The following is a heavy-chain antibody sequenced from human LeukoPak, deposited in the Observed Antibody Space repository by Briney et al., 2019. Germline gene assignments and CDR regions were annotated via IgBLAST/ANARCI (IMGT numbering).Heavy chain of an antibody. D-gene: IGHD2-2*01. J-gene: IGHJ4*02. CDR1: GFTFSSYA. Sequence: GGSLRLSCAASGFTFSSYAMAWVRQIPGKGLEWVSIFSGSGGSTYYADAVKGRFTVSRDNSKSTLYLHMNNLRVDDTAIYYCASRPAPSLGPLDYWGQGTLVTVSS. V-gene: IGHV3-23*01. CDR2: FSGSGGST. CDR3: ASRPAPSLGPLDY.